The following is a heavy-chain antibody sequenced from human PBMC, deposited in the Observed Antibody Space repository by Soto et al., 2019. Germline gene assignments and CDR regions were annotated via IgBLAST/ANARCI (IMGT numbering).Heavy chain of an antibody. CDR3: VTSPDGTSVMRD. CDR1: GFTFSGYS. CDR2: ISSTDRYI. J-gene: IGHJ4*02. V-gene: IGHV3-21*01. D-gene: IGHD1-1*01. Sequence: EVQLVESGGGLVKPGGSLRLSCAASGFTFSGYSMNWVRQAPGKGLEWVASISSTDRYIYYADSVRGRCTTSRDNAENSLYLQMNSLRVEDTAVYYCVTSPDGTSVMRDWSQGALVTCSS.